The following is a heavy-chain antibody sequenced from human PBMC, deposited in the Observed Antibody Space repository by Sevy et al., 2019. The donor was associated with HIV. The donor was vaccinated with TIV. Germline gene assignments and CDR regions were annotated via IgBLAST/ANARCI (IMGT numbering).Heavy chain of an antibody. V-gene: IGHV3-48*01. CDR1: GFTFSSYS. D-gene: IGHD6-19*01. Sequence: GGSLRLSCAASGFTFSSYSMNWVRQAPGKGLEWVSYISSSSTIYYADSVKGRFTISRDNAKNSLYLQMNSLIAEDTAVYYCARGRIAVAVLWGQGTLVTVS. CDR3: ARGRIAVAVL. CDR2: ISSSSTI. J-gene: IGHJ4*02.